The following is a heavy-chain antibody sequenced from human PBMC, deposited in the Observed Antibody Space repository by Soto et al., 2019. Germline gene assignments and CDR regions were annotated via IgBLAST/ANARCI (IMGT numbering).Heavy chain of an antibody. J-gene: IGHJ6*02. Sequence: QSPTLSLTCAISGDRVSSNSAAWNWIRQSPSRGLEWLGRTYYRSKWYNDYAVSVKSRITINPDTSKNQFSLQLNSVTPEDTAVYYCARMVSFYDSSGYYYVDPKDYYYYGMDVWGQGTTVTVSS. V-gene: IGHV6-1*01. D-gene: IGHD3-22*01. CDR2: TYYRSKWYN. CDR3: ARMVSFYDSSGYYYVDPKDYYYYGMDV. CDR1: GDRVSSNSAA.